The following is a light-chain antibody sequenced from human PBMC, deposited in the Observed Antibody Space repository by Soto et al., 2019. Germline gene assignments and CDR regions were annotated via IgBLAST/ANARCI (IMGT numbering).Light chain of an antibody. CDR2: EVS. CDR1: SSDVGGYNF. J-gene: IGLJ2*01. Sequence: QSALTQPASVSGSPGQSITISCTGTSSDVGGYNFVSWYQQLPGKAPKLIIYEVSNRPSGVSNRFSGSKSGNTASLTISGLQAEDEADYYRSSYTSSRGVFGGGTKLTVL. CDR3: SSYTSSRGV. V-gene: IGLV2-14*01.